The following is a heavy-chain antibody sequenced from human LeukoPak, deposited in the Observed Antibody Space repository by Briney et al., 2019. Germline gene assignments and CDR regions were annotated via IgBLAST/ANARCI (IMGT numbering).Heavy chain of an antibody. J-gene: IGHJ4*02. CDR3: AKYPPRYYDSSGYYCPLFDY. D-gene: IGHD3-22*01. CDR2: ISGSGGST. V-gene: IGHV3-23*01. Sequence: GGSLRLSCAASGFTFSSYAMSWVRQAPGKGLEWVSAISGSGGSTYYADSVKGRFTISRDNSKNTLYLQMNSLRAEDTAVYYCAKYPPRYYDSSGYYCPLFDYWGQGTLVTVSS. CDR1: GFTFSSYA.